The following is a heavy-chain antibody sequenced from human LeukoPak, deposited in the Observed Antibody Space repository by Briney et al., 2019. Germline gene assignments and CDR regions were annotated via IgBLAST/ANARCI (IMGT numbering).Heavy chain of an antibody. D-gene: IGHD1-26*01. J-gene: IGHJ3*02. V-gene: IGHV3-30*18. CDR1: GFTFSSCG. CDR3: AKVRGWELHDAFDI. CDR2: ISYDGSNK. Sequence: PGGSLRLSCAASGFTFSSCGMHWVRQAPGKGLEWVAVISYDGSNKYYADSVKGRFTISRDNSKNTLYLQMNSLRAEDTAVYYCAKVRGWELHDAFDIWGQGTMVTVSS.